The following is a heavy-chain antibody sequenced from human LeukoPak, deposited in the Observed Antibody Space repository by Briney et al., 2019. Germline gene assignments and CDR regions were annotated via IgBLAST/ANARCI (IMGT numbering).Heavy chain of an antibody. Sequence: SQTLSLTCTVAGGSISSGGYYWSWIRQHPGKGLEWIGYIQNSGSTYYNPSLKSRGTMSVVMSKNQFSLKLSSVTAADTAVYYCASSFYSDSSGYIIQPWGQGTLVTVSS. V-gene: IGHV4-31*03. CDR2: IQNSGST. CDR3: ASSFYSDSSGYIIQP. J-gene: IGHJ1*01. CDR1: GGSISSGGYY. D-gene: IGHD3-22*01.